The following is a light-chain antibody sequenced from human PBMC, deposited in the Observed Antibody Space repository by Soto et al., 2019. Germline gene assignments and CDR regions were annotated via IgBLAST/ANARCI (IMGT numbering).Light chain of an antibody. CDR3: SSYASNNTWV. V-gene: IGLV2-14*01. Sequence: QSALTQPASVSKSPGQSITLSCTGTSSDVGGYDYVSWYQQHPGTAPKLMLYEVNNRPSGVSDRFSGSKSGNTASLTISGLQAEDEADYYCSSYASNNTWVFGGGTKLTVL. CDR1: SSDVGGYDY. CDR2: EVN. J-gene: IGLJ3*02.